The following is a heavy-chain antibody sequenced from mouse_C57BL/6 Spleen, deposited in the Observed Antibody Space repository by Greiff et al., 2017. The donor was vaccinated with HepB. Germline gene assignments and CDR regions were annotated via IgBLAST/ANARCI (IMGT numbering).Heavy chain of an antibody. CDR2: IDPSDSYT. D-gene: IGHD2-1*01. Sequence: QVQLQQSGAELVKPGASVKLSCKASGYTFTSYWMQWVKQRPGQGLEWIGEIDPSDSYTNYNQKFKGKATLTVDTSSSTAYMQLSSLTSEDSAVYYCARGGGNYDYWGQGTTLTVSS. V-gene: IGHV1-50*01. J-gene: IGHJ2*01. CDR1: GYTFTSYW. CDR3: ARGGGNYDY.